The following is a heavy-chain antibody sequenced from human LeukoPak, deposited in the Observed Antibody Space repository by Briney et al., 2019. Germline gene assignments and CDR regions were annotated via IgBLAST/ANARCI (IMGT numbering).Heavy chain of an antibody. D-gene: IGHD4-17*01. Sequence: PGGPLRLSCAGSGFTFANYAMVWVRQTPGKELQWVSAITSGGKTYYADSVQGRFTMSRDNSKNTLFLQMNSLRAEDTAVYYCARDPNGDYIGAFDFQRWGQGTQVTVSS. CDR3: ARDPNGDYIGAFDFQR. J-gene: IGHJ1*01. CDR2: ITSGGKT. V-gene: IGHV3-23*01. CDR1: GFTFANYA.